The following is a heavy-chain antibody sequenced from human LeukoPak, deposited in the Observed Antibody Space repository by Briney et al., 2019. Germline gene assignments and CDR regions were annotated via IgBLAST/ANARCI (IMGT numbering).Heavy chain of an antibody. CDR2: ISSSSSTI. CDR3: VRSAFLTTEFYFDY. CDR1: GFTFSSYS. J-gene: IGHJ4*01. V-gene: IGHV3-48*04. D-gene: IGHD4-11*01. Sequence: GGSLRLSCAASGFTFSSYSMNWVRQAPGKGLEWVSYISSSSSTIYYADSVKGRFTISRDDAKNTLYLQMNSLRAEDTAVYYCVRSAFLTTEFYFDYWGHGTLVTVSS.